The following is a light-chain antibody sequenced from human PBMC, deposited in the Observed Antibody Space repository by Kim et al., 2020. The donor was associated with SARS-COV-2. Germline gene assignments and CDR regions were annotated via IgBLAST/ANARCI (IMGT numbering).Light chain of an antibody. J-gene: IGLJ2*01. Sequence: QAGLTQPPSVSKGLRQTATLTCTGNSNNVGHQGAAWLQQHQGHPPKLLSYRNNDRPSGISERLSASSSGNTASLTITGLQPEDEADYYCSAWDSSLSAWIFGGGTQLTVL. CDR3: SAWDSSLSAWI. CDR2: RNN. CDR1: SNNVGHQG. V-gene: IGLV10-54*01.